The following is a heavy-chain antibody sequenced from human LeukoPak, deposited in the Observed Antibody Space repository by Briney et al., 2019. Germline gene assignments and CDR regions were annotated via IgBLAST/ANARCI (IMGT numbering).Heavy chain of an antibody. D-gene: IGHD4-23*01. Sequence: ASVKVSCKASGYTFTGYYMHGVRQAPGQGLEWMGWINPNSGGTNYAQKFQGRVTMTRDTSISTAYMELSSLRSEDTAVYYCARTYGGNSNWFDPWGQGTLVTVSS. CDR3: ARTYGGNSNWFDP. J-gene: IGHJ5*02. V-gene: IGHV1-2*02. CDR1: GYTFTGYY. CDR2: INPNSGGT.